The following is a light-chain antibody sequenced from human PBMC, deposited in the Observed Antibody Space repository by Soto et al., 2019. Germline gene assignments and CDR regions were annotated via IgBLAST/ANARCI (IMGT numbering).Light chain of an antibody. J-gene: IGLJ2*01. CDR1: SNDVGAYIY. Sequence: QSALTQPASVSASPGQSITISCTGTSNDVGAYIYVSWYQQHPGKAPKLIIYEVSHRPSGVSDRFSGSKSGNTASLTISGLQAEDEADYYCCSYAGSYAVVFGGGTKVTVL. CDR2: EVS. V-gene: IGLV2-14*01. CDR3: CSYAGSYAVV.